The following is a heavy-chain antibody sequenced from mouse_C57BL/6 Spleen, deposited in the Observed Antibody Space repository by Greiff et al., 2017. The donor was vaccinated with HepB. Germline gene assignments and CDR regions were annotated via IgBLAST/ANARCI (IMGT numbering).Heavy chain of an antibody. Sequence: QVQLQQPGAELVMPGASVKLSCKASGYTFTSYWMHWVKQRPGQGLEWIGEIDPSDSYTNYNQKFKGKSTLTVDKSSSTAYMQLSSLTSEDSAVYYCARYRVTTNYYAMDYWGQGTSVTVSS. CDR1: GYTFTSYW. D-gene: IGHD2-2*01. V-gene: IGHV1-69*01. J-gene: IGHJ4*01. CDR3: ARYRVTTNYYAMDY. CDR2: IDPSDSYT.